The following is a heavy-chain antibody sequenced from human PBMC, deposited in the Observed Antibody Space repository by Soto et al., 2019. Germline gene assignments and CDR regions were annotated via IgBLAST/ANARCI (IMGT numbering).Heavy chain of an antibody. CDR1: VFTFSSYG. CDR3: AKDSVDVLRFLEWSGHFDY. D-gene: IGHD3-3*01. CDR2: ISYDGSNK. V-gene: IGHV3-30*18. Sequence: SLRLSCAASVFTFSSYGMHWVRQAPGKGLEWVAVISYDGSNKYYADSVKGRFTISRDNSKNTLYLQMNSLRAEDTAVYYCAKDSVDVLRFLEWSGHFDYWGQGTLVTVSS. J-gene: IGHJ4*02.